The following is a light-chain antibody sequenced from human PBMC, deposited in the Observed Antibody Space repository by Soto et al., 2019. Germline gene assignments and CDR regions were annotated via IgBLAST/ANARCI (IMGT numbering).Light chain of an antibody. CDR1: SSNIGGNY. CDR3: AAWDDSLSSWV. J-gene: IGLJ3*02. Sequence: QPVLTQPPSASATPEQRVTISCSGGSSNIGGNYGYWYQQFPGAAPKLLIYKNSQRPSGVPDRFSGSKSGTSASLAISGLRSEDEADYYCAAWDDSLSSWVFGGGTQLTVL. CDR2: KNS. V-gene: IGLV1-47*01.